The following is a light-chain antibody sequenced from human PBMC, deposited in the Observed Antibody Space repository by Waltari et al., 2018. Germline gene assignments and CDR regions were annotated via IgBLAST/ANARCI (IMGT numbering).Light chain of an antibody. CDR2: GAS. CDR3: QHYVRLPAT. CDR1: QIVSRT. Sequence: EIALTQSPGILSLSPGERATLSCRASQIVSRTLAWYQQRPGQAPRLLIYGASSRTTGIPDRFSGGGSGTDFSLTISRLEPEDFAVYYCQHYVRLPATFGQGTKVEIK. V-gene: IGKV3-20*01. J-gene: IGKJ1*01.